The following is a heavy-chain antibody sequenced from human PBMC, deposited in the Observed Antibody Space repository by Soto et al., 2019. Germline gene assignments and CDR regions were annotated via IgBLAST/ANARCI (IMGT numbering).Heavy chain of an antibody. J-gene: IGHJ5*02. D-gene: IGHD2-2*01. Sequence: SVKVSCKASGGTFSSYTISWVRQAPGQGLEWMGRIIPILGIANYAQKFQGRVTITADKSTSTAYMELSSLRSEDTAVYYCALQALKYLLLSPTHNNSFDPWGQGTLVTVSS. CDR1: GGTFSSYT. CDR2: IIPILGIA. V-gene: IGHV1-69*02. CDR3: ALQALKYLLLSPTHNNSFDP.